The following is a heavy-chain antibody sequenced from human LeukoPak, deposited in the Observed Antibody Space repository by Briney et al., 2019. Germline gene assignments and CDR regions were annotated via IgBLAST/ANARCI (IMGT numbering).Heavy chain of an antibody. V-gene: IGHV3-74*01. Sequence: GGSLRPSCVASGLTFSRNWLHWVRQVPGKGLMWVSRINTDGSTTNYADSVKGRFTISRDNTKNTLYLQMNSLRAEDSAVYFCTRGYNTASLDWGQGTRITVAS. CDR2: INTDGSTT. CDR3: TRGYNTASLD. D-gene: IGHD5-18*01. J-gene: IGHJ4*02. CDR1: GLTFSRNW.